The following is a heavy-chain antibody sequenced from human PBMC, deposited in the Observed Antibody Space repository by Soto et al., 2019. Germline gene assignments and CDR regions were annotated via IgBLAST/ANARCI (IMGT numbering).Heavy chain of an antibody. J-gene: IGHJ4*02. CDR1: GFAFSSYA. CDR2: IAGNGGNI. D-gene: IGHD1-1*01. Sequence: GGSLRLSCAASGFAFSSYAMAWVRQAPGKGLEWVSSIAGNGGNIDYAVSVKGRFTISRDNSKNTLYLQMSSLRAEDAAIYFCAGKTLGNFPFDYWGQGTLVTVSS. CDR3: AGKTLGNFPFDY. V-gene: IGHV3-23*01.